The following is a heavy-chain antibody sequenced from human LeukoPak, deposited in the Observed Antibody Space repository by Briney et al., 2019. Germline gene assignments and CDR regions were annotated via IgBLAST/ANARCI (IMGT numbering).Heavy chain of an antibody. D-gene: IGHD3-10*01. Sequence: ASVKVSCKASGYTFTSYGISWVRQAPGQGLESMGWISAYNGNTNYAQKLQGRVTMTTDTSTSTAYMELRSLRSDDTAVYYCASNYYGSGRRYYYYYYMDVWGKGTTVTVSS. CDR2: ISAYNGNT. CDR1: GYTFTSYG. J-gene: IGHJ6*03. CDR3: ASNYYGSGRRYYYYYYMDV. V-gene: IGHV1-18*01.